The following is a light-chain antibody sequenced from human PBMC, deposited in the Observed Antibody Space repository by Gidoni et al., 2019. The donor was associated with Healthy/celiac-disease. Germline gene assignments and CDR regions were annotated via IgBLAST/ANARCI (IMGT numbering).Light chain of an antibody. Sequence: EIVLTQSPATLSLSPGERATLSCRASQSFSSYLARYQQKPGQAPRLLIYDASNRATGIPARFSGSGSVTDFTLTISSLEPEDFAVYYCQQRSNWPSYTFGQGTKLEIK. V-gene: IGKV3-11*01. J-gene: IGKJ2*01. CDR3: QQRSNWPSYT. CDR2: DAS. CDR1: QSFSSY.